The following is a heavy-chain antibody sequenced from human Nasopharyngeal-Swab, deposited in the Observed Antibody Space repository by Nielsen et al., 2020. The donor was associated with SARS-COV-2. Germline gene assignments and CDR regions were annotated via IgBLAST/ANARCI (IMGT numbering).Heavy chain of an antibody. CDR2: IYYSGST. Sequence: SETLSLTCTVSGGSISSYYWSWIRQPPGKGLEWIGYIYYSGSTNYNPSLKSRVTISVDTSKNQFSLKLSSVTAADTAVYYCARLLWFGELCWFDPWGQGTLVTVSS. CDR1: GGSISSYY. V-gene: IGHV4-59*08. J-gene: IGHJ5*02. D-gene: IGHD3-10*01. CDR3: ARLLWFGELCWFDP.